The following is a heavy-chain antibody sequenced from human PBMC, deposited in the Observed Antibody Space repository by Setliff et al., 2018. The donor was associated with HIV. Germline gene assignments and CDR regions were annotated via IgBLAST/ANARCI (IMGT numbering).Heavy chain of an antibody. Sequence: PGGSLRLSCAASGFTFINYAMNWVRQAPGKGLEWVSNINGGGGYTYYADSVKGRFNISRDNSKNTLYLQMNSLRAEDTAVYYCAKALGGMGGLDYWGQGTLVTVSS. CDR1: GFTFINYA. CDR3: AKALGGMGGLDY. V-gene: IGHV3-23*01. D-gene: IGHD2-15*01. J-gene: IGHJ4*02. CDR2: INGGGGYT.